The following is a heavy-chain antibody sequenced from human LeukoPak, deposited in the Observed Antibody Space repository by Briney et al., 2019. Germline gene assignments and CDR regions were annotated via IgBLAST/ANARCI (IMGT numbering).Heavy chain of an antibody. Sequence: ASVKVSCKASGYTFTRYYIHWVRQAPGQGLEGMGIINPSGGNTNYAQKFQGRVTMTRDTSTTTVYMELSGLRSEDTAVYYCARDWNWGSSDAFDIWGQGTMVTVSS. V-gene: IGHV1-46*01. CDR2: INPSGGNT. CDR3: ARDWNWGSSDAFDI. D-gene: IGHD7-27*01. J-gene: IGHJ3*02. CDR1: GYTFTRYY.